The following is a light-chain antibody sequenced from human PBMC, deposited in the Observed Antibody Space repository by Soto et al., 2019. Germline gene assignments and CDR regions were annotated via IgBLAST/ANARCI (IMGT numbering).Light chain of an antibody. CDR2: AAS. CDR1: QGISSY. CDR3: LHYDSYPPT. V-gene: IGKV1-8*01. J-gene: IGKJ2*01. Sequence: AIRMTQSPSSFSASTGDRVTITGRASQGISSYLAWDQQKPWKAPKLLIYAASTLQSRFTSRFSCSGSGTAFILTISCLPSADCATYYCLHYDSYPPTFGQGTKLEIK.